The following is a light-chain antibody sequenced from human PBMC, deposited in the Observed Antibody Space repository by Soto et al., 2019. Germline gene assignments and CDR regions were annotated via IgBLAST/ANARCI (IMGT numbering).Light chain of an antibody. CDR2: DVS. J-gene: IGLJ1*01. CDR3: SSFTSSSTFV. V-gene: IGLV2-14*01. Sequence: QSALAQPASVSGSPGQSITISCTGTSSEIGRYNYVSWFQQHPGKAPKLMIFDVSNWPSGVSDRFSGSKSGNTASLTISGLQAEDEADYYCSSFTSSSTFVFGTGTKVTVL. CDR1: SSEIGRYNY.